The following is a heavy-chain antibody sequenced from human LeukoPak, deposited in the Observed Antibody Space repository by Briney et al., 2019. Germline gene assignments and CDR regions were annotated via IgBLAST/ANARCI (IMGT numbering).Heavy chain of an antibody. CDR1: GFTFSSYA. CDR3: ARERQDIVVVPAATKHYYYYYMDV. V-gene: IGHV3-30-3*01. J-gene: IGHJ6*03. CDR2: ISYDGSNK. D-gene: IGHD2-2*01. Sequence: GGSLRLSCAASGFTFSSYAMHWVRQAPGKGLEWVAVISYDGSNKYYADSVKGRFTISRDNSKNTLYLQMNSLRAEDTAVYYCARERQDIVVVPAATKHYYYYYMDVWGKGTTVTVSS.